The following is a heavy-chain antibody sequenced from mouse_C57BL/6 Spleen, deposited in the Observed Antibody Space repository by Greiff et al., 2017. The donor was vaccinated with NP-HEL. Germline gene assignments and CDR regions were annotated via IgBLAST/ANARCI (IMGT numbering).Heavy chain of an antibody. V-gene: IGHV5-17*01. CDR1: GFTFSDYG. Sequence: EVKLVESGGGLVKPGGSLKLSCAASGFTFSDYGMHWVRQAPEKGLEWVAYISSGSSTIYYADTVKGRFTISRDNAKNTLFLQMTSLRSEDTAMYYCARLDTTVVGGMDYWGQGTSVTVSS. J-gene: IGHJ4*01. D-gene: IGHD1-1*01. CDR3: ARLDTTVVGGMDY. CDR2: ISSGSSTI.